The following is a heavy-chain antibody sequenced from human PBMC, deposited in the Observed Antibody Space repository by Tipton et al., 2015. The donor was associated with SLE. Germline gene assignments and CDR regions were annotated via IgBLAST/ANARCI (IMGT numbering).Heavy chain of an antibody. CDR3: VWGQVANWGSSGAFDV. D-gene: IGHD7-27*01. Sequence: GSLRLSCSASGFTFNDSPMNWVRQAPGKGLQWVASISSGGTYTYFADSMKGRFTISRDNAQNSLFLQLNSLRVDDTAVYYCVWGQVANWGSSGAFDVWGQGTMVTVSS. CDR1: GFTFNDSP. J-gene: IGHJ3*01. CDR2: ISSGGTYT. V-gene: IGHV3-21*06.